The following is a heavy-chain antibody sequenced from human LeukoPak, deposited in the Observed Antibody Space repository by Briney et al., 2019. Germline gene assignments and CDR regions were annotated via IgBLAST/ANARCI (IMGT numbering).Heavy chain of an antibody. J-gene: IGHJ6*02. D-gene: IGHD6-13*01. V-gene: IGHV3-15*01. CDR1: GFIFSKAW. Sequence: NPGGSLRLSCTASGFIFSKAWMSWVRQAPGKGLEWVGRIQGKNEGGTTDYAAPVKGRFSISRDDSISTLYLQMDSLKTDATGVYYCPTGLGSRWHYYSYAIAVSGQRTTPTVSS. CDR3: PTGLGSRWHYYSYAIAV. CDR2: IQGKNEGGTT.